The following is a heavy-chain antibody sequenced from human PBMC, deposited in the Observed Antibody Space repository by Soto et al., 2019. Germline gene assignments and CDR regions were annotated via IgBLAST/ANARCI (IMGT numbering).Heavy chain of an antibody. J-gene: IGHJ6*02. CDR2: INHSGST. CDR1: GGSFSGYY. Sequence: QVQLQQWGAGLLKPSETLSLTCAVYGGSFSGYYWSWIRQPPGKGLEWIGEINHSGSTNYNPSLKSRVTISVDTSKNQFSLKLSSVTAADTAVYYCARGARGLWFGDVRLGYYYGMDVWGQGTTVTVSS. V-gene: IGHV4-34*01. CDR3: ARGARGLWFGDVRLGYYYGMDV. D-gene: IGHD3-10*01.